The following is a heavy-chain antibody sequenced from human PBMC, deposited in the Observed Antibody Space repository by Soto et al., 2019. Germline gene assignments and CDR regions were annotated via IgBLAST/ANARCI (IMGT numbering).Heavy chain of an antibody. D-gene: IGHD1-26*01. V-gene: IGHV1-3*01. CDR3: ARSYLGGRRDYYDGMDV. CDR1: GYTFTNYA. Sequence: VQLVQSGAEVKRPGASMKVSCKASGYTFTNYAMNWVRQAPGQGLEWMGWINAGDGSTKYSQKLQGKVTITGDTSASTGDLELSRVRCEDTAEYYGARSYLGGRRDYYDGMDVWGQGTTGTGSS. CDR2: INAGDGST. J-gene: IGHJ6*02.